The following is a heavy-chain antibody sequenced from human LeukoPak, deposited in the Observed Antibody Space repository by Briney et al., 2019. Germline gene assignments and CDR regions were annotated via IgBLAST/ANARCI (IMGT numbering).Heavy chain of an antibody. Sequence: PSETLSLTCTVSGGSISSGSYYWSWIRQPAGKGLDWIGRIYTSGSTNYNPSLKSRVTISVDTSKNQFSLKLSSVTAADTAVYYCARDNADYYGSGRSVNWFDPWGQGTLVTVSS. CDR2: IYTSGST. CDR3: ARDNADYYGSGRSVNWFDP. D-gene: IGHD3-10*01. J-gene: IGHJ5*02. V-gene: IGHV4-61*02. CDR1: GGSISSGSYY.